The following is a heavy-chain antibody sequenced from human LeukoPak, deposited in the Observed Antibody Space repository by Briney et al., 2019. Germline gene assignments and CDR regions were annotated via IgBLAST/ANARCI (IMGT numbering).Heavy chain of an antibody. V-gene: IGHV4-59*08. CDR3: ARRFMVDTGDAFDI. CDR1: GGSISGYY. D-gene: IGHD2-15*01. Sequence: SETLSLTCTVSGGSISGYYWSWIRQPPGKGLGWIGYIYYSGSTNYNPSLKSRVTISVDTSKNQFSLKLSSVTAADTAVYYCARRFMVDTGDAFDIWGQGTMVTVSS. J-gene: IGHJ3*02. CDR2: IYYSGST.